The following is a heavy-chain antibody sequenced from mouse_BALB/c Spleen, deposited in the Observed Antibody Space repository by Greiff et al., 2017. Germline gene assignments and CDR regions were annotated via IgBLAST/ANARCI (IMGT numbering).Heavy chain of an antibody. CDR2: INPYNGDT. V-gene: IGHV1-20*02. CDR1: GYSFTGYF. J-gene: IGHJ2*01. CDR3: ARGIYYGNYVGYFDY. Sequence: VQLQQPGAELVKPGASVKISCKASGYSFTGYFMNWVMQSHGKSLEWIGRINPYNGDTFYNQKFKGKATLTVDKSSSTAHMELRSLASEDSAVYYCARGIYYGNYVGYFDYWGQGTTLTVSS. D-gene: IGHD2-1*01.